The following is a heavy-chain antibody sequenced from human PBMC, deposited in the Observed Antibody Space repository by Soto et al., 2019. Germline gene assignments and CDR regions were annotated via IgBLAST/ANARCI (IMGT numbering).Heavy chain of an antibody. CDR1: GGTFSSYA. J-gene: IGHJ6*02. V-gene: IGHV1-69*05. CDR2: IIPIFGTA. Sequence: QVQLVQSGAEVKKPGSSVKVSCKASGGTFSSYAISWVRQAPGQGLEWMGGIIPIFGTANYAQKFQGRVTITSDEVTIXAYMELSSLRSEDTAVYYCARRYYDILTPSYGMDVWGQGTTVTVSS. CDR3: ARRYYDILTPSYGMDV. D-gene: IGHD3-9*01.